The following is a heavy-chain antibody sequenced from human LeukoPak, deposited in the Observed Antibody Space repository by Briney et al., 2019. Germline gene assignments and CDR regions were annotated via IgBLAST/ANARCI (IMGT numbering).Heavy chain of an antibody. CDR2: IYYSGST. D-gene: IGHD5-18*01. Sequence: SETLSLTCLVSGYSISSGYYWGWIRQPPGKGLEWIGYIYYSGSTNYNPSLKSRVTISVDTSKNQFSLKLSFVTAADTAVYYCARLTAYYYMDVWGKGTTVTVSS. V-gene: IGHV4-61*01. CDR3: ARLTAYYYMDV. J-gene: IGHJ6*03. CDR1: GYSISSGYY.